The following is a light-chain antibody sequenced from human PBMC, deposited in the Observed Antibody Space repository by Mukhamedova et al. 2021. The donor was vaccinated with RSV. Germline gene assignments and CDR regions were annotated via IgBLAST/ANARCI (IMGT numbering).Light chain of an antibody. CDR3: ASSTNSRVV. Sequence: QHSGTAPKLLIYANSNRPSGVPDRFSGSKSGTSASLAITGLQADDEADYYCASSTNSRVVFGTGTKVSVL. CDR2: ANS. J-gene: IGLJ1*01. V-gene: IGLV1-40*01.